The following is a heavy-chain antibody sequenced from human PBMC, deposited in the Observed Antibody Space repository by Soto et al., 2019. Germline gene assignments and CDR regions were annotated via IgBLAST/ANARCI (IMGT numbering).Heavy chain of an antibody. CDR3: AKDRDTRYFDWLSGGFDY. J-gene: IGHJ4*02. D-gene: IGHD3-9*01. CDR1: GYTFSDYY. Sequence: GGSLRLSCAASGYTFSDYYMSWIRQAPGKGLEWVSAISGSGGRTYYADSVKGRFTISRDNSKNTLFLQMNSLRAEDTAVYYCAKDRDTRYFDWLSGGFDYWGQGALVTVSS. V-gene: IGHV3-23*01. CDR2: ISGSGGRT.